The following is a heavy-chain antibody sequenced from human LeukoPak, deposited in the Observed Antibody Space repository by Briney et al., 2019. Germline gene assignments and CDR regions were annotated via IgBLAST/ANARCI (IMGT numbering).Heavy chain of an antibody. V-gene: IGHV4-34*01. CDR3: ARGLRTSRPYGSGSYYIPEYFQH. D-gene: IGHD3-10*01. CDR2: INHSGST. Sequence: SETLSLTCAVYGGSFSGYYWSWIRQPPGKGLEWIGEINHSGSTNYNPSLKSRVTISVDTSKNQFSLKLSSVTAADTAVYYCARGLRTSRPYGSGSYYIPEYFQHWGQGTLVTVSS. CDR1: GGSFSGYY. J-gene: IGHJ1*01.